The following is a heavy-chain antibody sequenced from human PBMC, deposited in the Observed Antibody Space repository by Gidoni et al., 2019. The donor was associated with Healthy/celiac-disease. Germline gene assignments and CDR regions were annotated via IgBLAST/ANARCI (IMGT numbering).Heavy chain of an antibody. CDR2: IRYDGSNK. CDR3: AKAEYCGGDCSFDY. D-gene: IGHD2-21*02. J-gene: IGHJ4*02. Sequence: QVQLVESGGGVVQPGGSLRLSCAAAGFTFSSYGMHWVRQAPGKGMEWVAFIRYDGSNKYYADSVKGRFTISRDNSKNTLYLQMNSLRAEDTAVYYCAKAEYCGGDCSFDYWGQGTLVTVSS. V-gene: IGHV3-30*02. CDR1: GFTFSSYG.